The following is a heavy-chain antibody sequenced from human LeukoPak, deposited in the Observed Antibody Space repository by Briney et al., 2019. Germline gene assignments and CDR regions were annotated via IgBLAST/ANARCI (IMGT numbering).Heavy chain of an antibody. D-gene: IGHD3-10*01. Sequence: SETLSLTCTVSGYSISSGYFWGWIRQPPGKGLEWIGSIYYSGTTYYNPSLKSRVTISVDTSKNQFSLKLNSVTAADTAVYYCARRRPVTMVRGVTDYYYYMDVWGKGTTVTVSS. CDR1: GYSISSGYF. CDR2: IYYSGTT. J-gene: IGHJ6*03. CDR3: ARRRPVTMVRGVTDYYYYMDV. V-gene: IGHV4-38-2*02.